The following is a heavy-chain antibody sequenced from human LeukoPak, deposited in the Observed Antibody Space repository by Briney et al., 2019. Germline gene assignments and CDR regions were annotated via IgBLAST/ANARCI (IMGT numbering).Heavy chain of an antibody. Sequence: SETLSLTCTVSGGSISSYYWSWIRQPPGKGLEWIGYIYYSGSTNYNPSPKSRVTISVDTSKNQFSLKLSSVTAADTAVYYCAREIAARPNWFDPWGQGTLVTVSS. D-gene: IGHD6-6*01. CDR3: AREIAARPNWFDP. CDR1: GGSISSYY. V-gene: IGHV4-59*01. CDR2: IYYSGST. J-gene: IGHJ5*02.